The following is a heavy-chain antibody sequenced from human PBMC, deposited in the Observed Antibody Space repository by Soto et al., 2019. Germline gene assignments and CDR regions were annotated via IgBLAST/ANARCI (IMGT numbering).Heavy chain of an antibody. CDR2: IKSKTDGGTT. D-gene: IGHD3-10*01. CDR3: TTVSKGYYGSGSYYDGYYYYYMDV. Sequence: GGSLRLSCAASGFTFSNAWMSWVRQAPGKGLEWVGRIKSKTDGGTTDYAAPVKGRFTISRDDSKNTLYLQMNSLKTEDTAVYYCTTVSKGYYGSGSYYDGYYYYYMDVWGKGTTVTVSS. CDR1: GFTFSNAW. J-gene: IGHJ6*03. V-gene: IGHV3-15*01.